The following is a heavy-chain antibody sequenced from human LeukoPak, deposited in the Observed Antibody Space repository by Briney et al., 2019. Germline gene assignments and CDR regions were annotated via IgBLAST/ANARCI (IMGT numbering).Heavy chain of an antibody. J-gene: IGHJ4*02. D-gene: IGHD1-7*01. Sequence: PSETLSLTCTVSGDSISSFYWSWVRQPPGKGLECIGYIYYGGSTTKYNPSLKSRVTISVDTSKNQFSLKLSSVTAADTAVYYCASGITGTTFDYWGQGTLVTVSS. CDR1: GDSISSFY. CDR3: ASGITGTTFDY. CDR2: IYYGGSTT. V-gene: IGHV4-59*01.